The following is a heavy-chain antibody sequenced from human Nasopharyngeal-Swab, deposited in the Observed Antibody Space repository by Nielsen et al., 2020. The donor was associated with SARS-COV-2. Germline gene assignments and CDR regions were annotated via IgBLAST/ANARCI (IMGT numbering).Heavy chain of an antibody. D-gene: IGHD5-12*01. V-gene: IGHV4-4*02. CDR2: IYHSGVT. J-gene: IGHJ4*02. CDR1: GGSISSSNW. CDR3: ARGSGYDYYFDY. Sequence: SETLSLTCAVSGGSISSSNWWSWVRQPPGKGLEWIGEIYHSGVTNYNPSLKSRVTMSVDTSNNQFSLKLSSVTAADTAVYYCARGSGYDYYFDYWGQGTLVTVSS.